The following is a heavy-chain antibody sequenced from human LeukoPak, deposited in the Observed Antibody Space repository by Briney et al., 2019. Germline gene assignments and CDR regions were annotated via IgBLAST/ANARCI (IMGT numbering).Heavy chain of an antibody. D-gene: IGHD3-22*01. CDR3: ARVRAYYYDSSGYPDY. J-gene: IGHJ4*02. CDR2: INHSGST. CDR1: GVSFSGYY. Sequence: PSETLSLTCAVYGVSFSGYYWSWIRQPPGKGLEWIGEINHSGSTNYNPSLKSRVTISVDTSKNQFSLKLSSVTAADTAVYYCARVRAYYYDSSGYPDYWGQGTLVTVSS. V-gene: IGHV4-34*01.